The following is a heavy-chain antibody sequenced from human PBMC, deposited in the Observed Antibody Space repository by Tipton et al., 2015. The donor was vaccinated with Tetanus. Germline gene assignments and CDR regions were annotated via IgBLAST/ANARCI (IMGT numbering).Heavy chain of an antibody. Sequence: GLVKPSETLSLTCTVSRGPISSYYWSWIRQPAGKGLEWIGHISNGNPAYTPSLKSRLTLSVDTSKNEFSLKLRSVTAADTAVYYCARAAGFLGLTHDFWGRGTLVSVSS. J-gene: IGHJ4*02. CDR3: ARAAGFLGLTHDF. V-gene: IGHV4-4*07. CDR2: ISNGNP. D-gene: IGHD2/OR15-2a*01. CDR1: RGPISSYY.